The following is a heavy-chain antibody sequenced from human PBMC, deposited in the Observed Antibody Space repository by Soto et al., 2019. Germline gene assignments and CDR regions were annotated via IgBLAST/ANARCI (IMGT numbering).Heavy chain of an antibody. D-gene: IGHD5-12*01. CDR2: INPNSGGT. V-gene: IGHV1-2*04. CDR3: ARAGGLDGYGGFDY. J-gene: IGHJ4*02. Sequence: QVQLVQSGAEVKKPGASVKVSCKASGYTFTGYYMHWVRQAPGQGLEWMGWINPNSGGTNYDQKLQGWVTMTRHTSISTAYMELSRLRSDDTAVYYCARAGGLDGYGGFDYWGQGTLVTVSS. CDR1: GYTFTGYY.